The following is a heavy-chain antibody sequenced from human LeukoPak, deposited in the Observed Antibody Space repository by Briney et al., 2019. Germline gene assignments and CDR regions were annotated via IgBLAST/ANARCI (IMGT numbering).Heavy chain of an antibody. CDR3: ARDHYSRNDY. CDR2: ISSSSSPI. J-gene: IGHJ4*02. Sequence: GGSLRVSCAASGFAFNTYSMNWVRQAPGKGLEWVSYISSSSSPIYYADSVKGRFTISRDNAKNSLYLQMNSLRDEDTAVYYCARDHYSRNDYWGQGTLVTVSS. V-gene: IGHV3-48*02. CDR1: GFAFNTYS. D-gene: IGHD6-13*01.